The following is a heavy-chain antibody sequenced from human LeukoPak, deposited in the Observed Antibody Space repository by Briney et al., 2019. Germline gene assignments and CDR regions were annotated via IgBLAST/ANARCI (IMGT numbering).Heavy chain of an antibody. Sequence: PAGGSLRLSCAASGFTFSSYAMSWVRQAPGKGLEWVSSISWNSGNIGYADSVKGRVTISRDNAKNSLYLQMNSLRAEDTALYYCAKSRGDSSDYYVFDVWGQGTMVTVSS. CDR2: ISWNSGNI. V-gene: IGHV3-9*01. J-gene: IGHJ3*01. D-gene: IGHD3-22*01. CDR1: GFTFSSYA. CDR3: AKSRGDSSDYYVFDV.